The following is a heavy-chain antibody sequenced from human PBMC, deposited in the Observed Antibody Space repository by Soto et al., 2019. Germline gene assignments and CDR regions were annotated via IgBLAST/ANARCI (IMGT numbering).Heavy chain of an antibody. CDR2: IKSKTDGGRT. J-gene: IGHJ4*02. Sequence: SVSNAWMNWVRQAPGKGLEWVGRIKSKTDGGRTDYAAPVKGRFTIARDDSNKKLYLQMNSLKTEETAVYYCNTVHEVPRVYWGQGTLVTVSS. CDR3: NTVHEVPRVY. V-gene: IGHV3-15*07. CDR1: SVSNAW.